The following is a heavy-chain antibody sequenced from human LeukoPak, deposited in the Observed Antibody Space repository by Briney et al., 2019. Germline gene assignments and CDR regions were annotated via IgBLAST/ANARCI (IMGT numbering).Heavy chain of an antibody. V-gene: IGHV5-51*01. Sequence: GESLKISCKGSGYSFTSYWIGWVRQMPEKGPEWMGIIYPGDSDTRYSPSFQGQVTISADKSISTAYLQWSSLKASDTAMYYCARGPGSTSTSFDYWGQGTLVTVSS. CDR2: IYPGDSDT. D-gene: IGHD2-2*01. CDR3: ARGPGSTSTSFDY. J-gene: IGHJ4*02. CDR1: GYSFTSYW.